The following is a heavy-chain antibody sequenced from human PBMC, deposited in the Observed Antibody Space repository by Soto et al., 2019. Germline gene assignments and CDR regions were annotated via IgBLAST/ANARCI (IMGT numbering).Heavy chain of an antibody. CDR2: ISSSSSYI. Sequence: GGSLRLSCAASGFTFSSYSMNWVRQAPGKGLEWVSSISSSSSYIYYADSVKGRCTISRDNAKTALYLQMNSLRAEDTAVYYCARDGRLVYYYYMDVWGKGTTVTVSS. J-gene: IGHJ6*03. CDR3: ARDGRLVYYYYMDV. CDR1: GFTFSSYS. D-gene: IGHD2-15*01. V-gene: IGHV3-21*01.